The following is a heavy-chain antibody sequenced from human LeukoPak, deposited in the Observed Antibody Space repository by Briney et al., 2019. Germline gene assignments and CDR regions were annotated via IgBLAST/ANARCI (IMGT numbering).Heavy chain of an antibody. CDR3: TRGMLRQPPDY. V-gene: IGHV3-7*01. CDR2: IKQDGSEK. Sequence: TSETLSLTCTVSGGSISSSSYYWGWIRQPPGKGLEWVANIKQDGSEKYYVDSVKGRFTISRDNSKNTLYLQMNSLRVEDTAIYYCTRGMLRQPPDYWGQGMLVTVSS. CDR1: GGSISSSSYY. J-gene: IGHJ4*02. D-gene: IGHD3-10*02.